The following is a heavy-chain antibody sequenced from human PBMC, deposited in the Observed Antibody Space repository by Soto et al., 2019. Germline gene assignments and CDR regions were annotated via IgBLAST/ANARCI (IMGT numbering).Heavy chain of an antibody. V-gene: IGHV4-59*01. Sequence: SETLSLTCPVFGGSITSYYWSWIRQPPGKGLEWIGYVSSRGSNSYNPSLKRRVTISLDTSKTHFSLRLNSVTPADTAVYYCAREAGGCTGGTCHSGIDYWGQGALVTVSS. CDR3: AREAGGCTGGTCHSGIDY. D-gene: IGHD2-15*01. J-gene: IGHJ4*02. CDR1: GGSITSYY. CDR2: VSSRGSN.